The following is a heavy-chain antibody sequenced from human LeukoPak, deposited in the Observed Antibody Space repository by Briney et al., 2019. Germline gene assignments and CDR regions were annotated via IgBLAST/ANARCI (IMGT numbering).Heavy chain of an antibody. CDR3: ARDHPHSLYYYGSGSPNPFDY. CDR1: GYTFTSYG. CDR2: ISAYNGNT. V-gene: IGHV1-18*01. Sequence: ASVKVSCKASGYTFTSYGISWVRQAPGQGLEWMGWISAYNGNTNYAQKLQGRVTMTTDTSTSTAYMELRSLRSDDTAVYYCARDHPHSLYYYGSGSPNPFDYWGQGTLVTVSS. J-gene: IGHJ4*02. D-gene: IGHD3-10*01.